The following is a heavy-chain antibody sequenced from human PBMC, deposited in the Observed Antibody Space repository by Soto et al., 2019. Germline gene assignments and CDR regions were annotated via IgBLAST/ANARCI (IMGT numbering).Heavy chain of an antibody. V-gene: IGHV4-34*01. Sequence: SETLSLTCAVYGGSFSTSYWGWIRQPPGKGLEWIASINYSGNTYYNPSLKSRVTISVDTSKNQLSLKLSSVTAADTAVYYCAKVSPFLDYWGQGTLVTVSS. J-gene: IGHJ4*02. CDR1: GGSFSTSY. CDR3: AKVSPFLDY. CDR2: INYSGNT.